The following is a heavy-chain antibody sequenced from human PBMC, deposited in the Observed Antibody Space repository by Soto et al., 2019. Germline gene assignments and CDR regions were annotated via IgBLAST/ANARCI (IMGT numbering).Heavy chain of an antibody. J-gene: IGHJ4*02. V-gene: IGHV4-31*03. CDR3: ARATGTLRSRNCDY. CDR2: LYHTGST. Sequence: PSETLSLTFSVSGGSIRTVGHYWTWIRQPPGKGLEWIGSLYHTGSTYYSKSPRSRLTMSVDTSKSQFSLRLRSVTAADTAVYYCARATGTLRSRNCDYWGQGSLVTVSS. CDR1: GGSIRTVGHY. D-gene: IGHD1-1*01.